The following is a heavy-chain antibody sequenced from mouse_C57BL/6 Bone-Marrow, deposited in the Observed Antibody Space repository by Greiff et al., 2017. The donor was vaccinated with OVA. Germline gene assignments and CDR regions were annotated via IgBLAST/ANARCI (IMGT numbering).Heavy chain of an antibody. CDR1: GFTFSDYG. D-gene: IGHD2-3*01. CDR3: ARNGYYPFDY. J-gene: IGHJ2*01. V-gene: IGHV5-17*01. CDR2: ISSGSSTI. Sequence: EVHLVESGGGLVKPGGSLKLSCAASGFTFSDYGMHWVRQAPEKGLEWVAYISSGSSTIYYADTVKGRFTISRDNAKNTLFLQMTSLRSEDTAMYYCARNGYYPFDYWGQGTTLTVSS.